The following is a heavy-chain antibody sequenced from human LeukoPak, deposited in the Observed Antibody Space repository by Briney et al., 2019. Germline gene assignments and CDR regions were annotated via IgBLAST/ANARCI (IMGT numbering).Heavy chain of an antibody. D-gene: IGHD1-26*01. V-gene: IGHV4-4*07. CDR3: ARGGNYQPTHDCYYQYMDV. J-gene: IGHJ6*03. Sequence: SETLSLTCTVFAGSMTDYCWSCIRQPAGKGLEWIGRIYTDGRTDYISSLKSRFTISLDTSKNQFSLKMSSVTAADAAVYYCARGGNYQPTHDCYYQYMDVWGKGTTVTVS. CDR1: AGSMTDYC. CDR2: IYTDGRT.